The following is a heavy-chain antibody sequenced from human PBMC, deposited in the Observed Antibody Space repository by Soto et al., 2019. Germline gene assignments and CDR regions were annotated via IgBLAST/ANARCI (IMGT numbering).Heavy chain of an antibody. J-gene: IGHJ6*02. V-gene: IGHV4-34*01. D-gene: IGHD3-10*01. CDR1: GASVSGQY. CDR2: IIPTGST. Sequence: SETLSLTCAVSGASVSGQYWSWIRQPPGKGLEWVGEIIPTGSTTYNPSLKSRLSFSLDTSKNHFSLNLGSVSVADTAVYYCARGGITMAWNYYYYGMDVWGQGTTVTVSS. CDR3: ARGGITMAWNYYYYGMDV.